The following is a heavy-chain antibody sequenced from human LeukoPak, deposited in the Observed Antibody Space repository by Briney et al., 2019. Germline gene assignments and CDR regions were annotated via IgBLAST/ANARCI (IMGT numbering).Heavy chain of an antibody. CDR2: IYYSGST. CDR3: ARDSPYYYGSGSTPTYGMDV. J-gene: IGHJ6*02. D-gene: IGHD3-10*01. CDR1: GGSISSYY. V-gene: IGHV4-59*01. Sequence: PSETLSLTCTVSGGSISSYYWSWIRQPPGKGLEWIGYIYYSGSTNYNPSLKSRVTISVDTSKNQFSLKPSSVTAADTAVYYCARDSPYYYGSGSTPTYGMDVWGQGTTVTVSS.